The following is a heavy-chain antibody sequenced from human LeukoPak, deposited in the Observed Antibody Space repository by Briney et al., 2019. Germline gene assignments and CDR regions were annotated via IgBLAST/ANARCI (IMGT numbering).Heavy chain of an antibody. Sequence: SETLSLTCTVSGGSISSYYWSWIRQPAGKGLEWIGRIYTSGSTNYNPSLKSRVTMSVDTSKNQFSLKLSSVTAADTAVYYCARQPGSFTYYDFWSGYYTLNWFDPWGQGTLVTVSS. D-gene: IGHD3-3*01. CDR2: IYTSGST. V-gene: IGHV4-4*07. CDR3: ARQPGSFTYYDFWSGYYTLNWFDP. CDR1: GGSISSYY. J-gene: IGHJ5*02.